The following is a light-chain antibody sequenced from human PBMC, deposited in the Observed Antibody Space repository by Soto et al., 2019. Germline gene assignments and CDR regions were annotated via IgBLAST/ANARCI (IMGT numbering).Light chain of an antibody. CDR3: VLYMKGDISV. Sequence: QTVVTQEASLSVSPGGTVTLTCGLTSGSVSSRYYPSWYRQDPGQTPRTLIYSGDIRSSGVPDRFSGSILGSKAALTITGAQADDEAVYYRVLYMKGDISVFGGGTKLPVL. V-gene: IGLV8-61*01. J-gene: IGLJ2*01. CDR2: SGD. CDR1: SGSVSSRYY.